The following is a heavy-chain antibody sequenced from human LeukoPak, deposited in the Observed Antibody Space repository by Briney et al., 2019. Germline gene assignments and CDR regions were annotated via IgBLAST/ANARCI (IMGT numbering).Heavy chain of an antibody. V-gene: IGHV3-7*03. D-gene: IGHD3-16*02. CDR1: GFTFSSYW. J-gene: IGHJ4*02. CDR2: IKQDGSEK. Sequence: GGSLRLSCAASGFTFSSYWMSWVRQAPGKGLEWVANIKQDGSEKYYVDSVKGRFTISRDNAKNSLYLQMNSLRADDTAVYYCARDVYDYVWGSYPAPDYWGQGTLVTVSS. CDR3: ARDVYDYVWGSYPAPDY.